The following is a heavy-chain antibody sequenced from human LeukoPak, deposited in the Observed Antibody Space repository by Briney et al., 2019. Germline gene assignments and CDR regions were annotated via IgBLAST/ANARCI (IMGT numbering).Heavy chain of an antibody. CDR3: ARVKGDQGAFDI. J-gene: IGHJ3*02. CDR1: GGTFSSYA. Sequence: SVKVSCKASGGTFSSYATSWVRQAPGQGLEWMGGIIPIFGTANYAQKFQGRVTITADESTSTAYMELSSLRSEDTAVYYCARVKGDQGAFDIWGQGTMVTVSS. V-gene: IGHV1-69*13. D-gene: IGHD2-2*01. CDR2: IIPIFGTA.